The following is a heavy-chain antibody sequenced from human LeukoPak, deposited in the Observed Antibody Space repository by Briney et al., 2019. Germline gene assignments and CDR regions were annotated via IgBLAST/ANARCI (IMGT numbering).Heavy chain of an antibody. J-gene: IGHJ4*02. CDR2: ISWNSGSI. Sequence: GGSLRLSCAASGFTFDDYAMHWVRHAPGKGLEWVSGISWNSGSIGYADSVKGRFTISRDNAKNSLYLQMNSLRAEDTALYYCAKDRVAAAGRFDYWGQGTLVTVSS. CDR3: AKDRVAAAGRFDY. V-gene: IGHV3-9*01. CDR1: GFTFDDYA. D-gene: IGHD6-13*01.